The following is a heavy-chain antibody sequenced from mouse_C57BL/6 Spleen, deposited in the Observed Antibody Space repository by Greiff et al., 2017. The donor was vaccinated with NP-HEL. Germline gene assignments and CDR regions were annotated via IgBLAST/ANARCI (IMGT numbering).Heavy chain of an antibody. Sequence: QVQLQQSGPELVKPGASVKISCKASGYAFSSSWMNWVKQRPGKGLEWIGRIYPGDGDTNYNGKFKGKATLTADKSSSTAYMQLSSLTSEDSAVYFCATFYDGYYDFDYWGQGTTLTVSS. CDR1: GYAFSSSW. CDR2: IYPGDGDT. J-gene: IGHJ2*01. V-gene: IGHV1-82*01. CDR3: ATFYDGYYDFDY. D-gene: IGHD2-3*01.